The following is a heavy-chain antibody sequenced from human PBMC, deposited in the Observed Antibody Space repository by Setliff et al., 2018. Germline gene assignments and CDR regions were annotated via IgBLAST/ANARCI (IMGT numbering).Heavy chain of an antibody. D-gene: IGHD1-26*01. Sequence: SETLSLTCIVSGGSINSYYWNWIRQPPGKGLEWIGYIYYSGNSNYDTNYNPSLKSRVTILSDTSKNQFSLILSSVTAADTAVYYCARGIRVGVGAANYWGLGTLVTVSS. CDR2: IYYSGNSNYDT. CDR1: GGSINSYY. CDR3: ARGIRVGVGAANY. J-gene: IGHJ4*02. V-gene: IGHV4-59*01.